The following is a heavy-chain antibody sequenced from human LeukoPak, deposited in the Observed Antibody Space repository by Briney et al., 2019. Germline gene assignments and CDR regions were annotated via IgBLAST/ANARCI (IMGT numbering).Heavy chain of an antibody. CDR1: GGSFSAYC. J-gene: IGHJ4*02. V-gene: IGHV3-53*01. Sequence: ETVSLTCAVYGGSFSAYCWIWIRQPPGKGLEWVSIIYSAGNTYYADSVKGRFTISRDDSKNTLSLQMNSLRAEDTAVYYCVSHSDPLTSYSFDYWGQGTLVTVSS. D-gene: IGHD3-9*01. CDR2: IYSAGNT. CDR3: VSHSDPLTSYSFDY.